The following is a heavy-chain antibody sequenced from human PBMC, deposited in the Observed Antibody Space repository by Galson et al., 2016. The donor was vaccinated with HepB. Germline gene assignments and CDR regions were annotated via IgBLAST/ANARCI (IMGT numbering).Heavy chain of an antibody. CDR1: GFTFSAHW. D-gene: IGHD3-9*01. J-gene: IGHJ6*02. CDR2: IDTDGKTT. Sequence: SLRLSCAASGFTFSAHWMHWVRQVPGKGLVWVSSIDTDGKTTNYADSVKGRFTVSRDNANNTLFLQMTSLRAEDTAMYFCAAERYFGWLSLFYAMDVWGQGATVTVSS. V-gene: IGHV3-74*01. CDR3: AAERYFGWLSLFYAMDV.